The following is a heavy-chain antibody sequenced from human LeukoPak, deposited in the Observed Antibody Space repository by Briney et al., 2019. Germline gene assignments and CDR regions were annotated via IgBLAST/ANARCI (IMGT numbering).Heavy chain of an antibody. J-gene: IGHJ5*02. CDR3: ARVPYYYDSSGYYEIGSA. V-gene: IGHV1-69*02. CDR2: IIPILGIA. D-gene: IGHD3-22*01. Sequence: ASVKVSRKASGGTFSSYTISWVRQAPGQGLEWMGRIIPILGIANYAQKFQGRVTITADKSTSTAYMELSSLRSEDTAVYYCARVPYYYDSSGYYEIGSAWGQGTLVTVSS. CDR1: GGTFSSYT.